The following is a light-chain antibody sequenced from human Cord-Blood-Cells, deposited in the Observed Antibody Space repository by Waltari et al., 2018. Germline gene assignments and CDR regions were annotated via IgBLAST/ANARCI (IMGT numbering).Light chain of an antibody. Sequence: DIVMTQSPLSLPVTPGEPASISCRSSQSLLHSNGYNYLDWYLQEPGQSTQLLIYLGSNRATWVRDMLSGSGSGTDFTLKISRVEAVDVGVFSCMQALQTLQTTLTFGGGTKVEIK. V-gene: IGKV2-28*01. J-gene: IGKJ4*01. CDR2: LGS. CDR3: MQALQTLQTTLT. CDR1: QSLLHSNGYNY.